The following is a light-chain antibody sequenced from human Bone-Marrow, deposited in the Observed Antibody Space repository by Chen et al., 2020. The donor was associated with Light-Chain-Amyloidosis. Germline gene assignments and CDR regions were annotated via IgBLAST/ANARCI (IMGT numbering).Light chain of an antibody. V-gene: IGLV10-54*04. CDR3: AAWDISRSAVV. Sequence: QAGLTQPPSVSKGLRQTATLTCTGNSYNVGNQGVAWLQQHQGHPPKRLSYRNDNRPSGISERFSASRSGTTASLTITGLQAEDEDDYYCAAWDISRSAVVFGGGTKLTVL. CDR2: RND. CDR1: SYNVGNQG. J-gene: IGLJ2*01.